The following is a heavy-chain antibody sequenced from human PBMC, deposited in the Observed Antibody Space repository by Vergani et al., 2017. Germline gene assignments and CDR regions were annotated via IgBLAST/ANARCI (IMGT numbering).Heavy chain of an antibody. CDR1: GYSFTSYW. J-gene: IGHJ6*02. Sequence: EVQLVQSGAEVKTPGESLKISCKGSGYSFTSYWIGWVRQMPGKGLEWMGIIYPGDSDTRYSPSFQGQVTISADKSISTAYLQWSSLKASDTAMYYCARTVTTYHYYYGMDVWGQGTTVTVSS. CDR3: ARTVTTYHYYYGMDV. D-gene: IGHD4-17*01. CDR2: IYPGDSDT. V-gene: IGHV5-51*01.